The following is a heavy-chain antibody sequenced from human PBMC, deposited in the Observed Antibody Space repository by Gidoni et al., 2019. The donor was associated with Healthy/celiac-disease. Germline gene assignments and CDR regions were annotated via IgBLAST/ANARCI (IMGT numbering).Heavy chain of an antibody. V-gene: IGHV3-23*01. CDR1: GITFSSSA. D-gene: IGHD2-15*01. CDR3: AKSVVVVVAEPNFDY. CDR2: IGGSVGST. J-gene: IGHJ4*02. Sequence: EVQLLESGGALVQPGGSLRLSCAASGITFSSSAMCVVREAPGKGLEWVSAIGGSVGSTYYDDSVNGRCTISRDNSKNTLYLQMNSLRGEDTAVYYCAKSVVVVVAEPNFDYWGQGTLVTVSS.